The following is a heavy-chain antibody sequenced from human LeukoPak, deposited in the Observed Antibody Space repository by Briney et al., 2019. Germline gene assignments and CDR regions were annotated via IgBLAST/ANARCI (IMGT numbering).Heavy chain of an antibody. Sequence: SETLSLTCAVSGGSISSNNWWFWVRQSPEKGLDWIGAIYHDGSTNYNPSLKSRVTISMDKSKNQLSLKLNFETAADTAVYYCARDSKYYGSGSIGGFDHWGQGILVTVSS. D-gene: IGHD3-10*01. V-gene: IGHV4-4*02. CDR1: GGSISSNNW. CDR2: IYHDGST. CDR3: ARDSKYYGSGSIGGFDH. J-gene: IGHJ4*02.